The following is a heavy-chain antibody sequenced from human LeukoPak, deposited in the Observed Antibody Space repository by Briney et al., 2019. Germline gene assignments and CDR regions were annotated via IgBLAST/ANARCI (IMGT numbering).Heavy chain of an antibody. CDR2: IWFDGSNK. CDR3: ARGYRDRYGDYFDY. CDR1: GFTFSSYG. J-gene: IGHJ4*02. V-gene: IGHV3-33*01. Sequence: GGSLRLSCAASGFTFSSYGMHWVRQAPGKGLEWVAVIWFDGSNKYFADSVKGRFTISRDKSKNTLYLQMNSLRAEDTAVYYCARGYRDRYGDYFDYWGQGTLDTVSS. D-gene: IGHD4-17*01.